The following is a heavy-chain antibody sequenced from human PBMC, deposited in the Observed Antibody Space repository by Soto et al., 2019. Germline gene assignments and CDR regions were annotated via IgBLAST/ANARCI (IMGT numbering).Heavy chain of an antibody. J-gene: IGHJ3*02. Sequence: GGSLRLSCAASGFTFISYAMSWVRQAPGKGLEWVSAISGSGGSTYYADSVKGRFTISRDNAKNSLYLQMNSLRAEDTAVYYCARDPGYCSSTSCYRAFDIWGQGTMVTVSS. V-gene: IGHV3-23*01. D-gene: IGHD2-2*01. CDR2: ISGSGGST. CDR3: ARDPGYCSSTSCYRAFDI. CDR1: GFTFISYA.